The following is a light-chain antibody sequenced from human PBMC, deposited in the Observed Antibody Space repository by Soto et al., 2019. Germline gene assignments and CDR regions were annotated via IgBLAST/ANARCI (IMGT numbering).Light chain of an antibody. CDR2: DDR. CDR1: NIRTKS. Sequence: SYELTQPPSVSVAPGQTATITCGGSNIRTKSVHWCRQRPGQAPVLVVYDDRDRPSGIPERFSGSNSGNTATLTISKVEPGDEADYYCQVWDSSGDHPVFGGGTKVTVL. CDR3: QVWDSSGDHPV. V-gene: IGLV3-21*02. J-gene: IGLJ2*01.